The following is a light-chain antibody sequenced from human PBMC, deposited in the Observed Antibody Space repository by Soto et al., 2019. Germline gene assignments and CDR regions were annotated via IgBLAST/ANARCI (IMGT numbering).Light chain of an antibody. Sequence: DIQLTQSPSALSASIGDRVTITCRASQPVITSLAWYQHKPGEAPKLLIYDASILQTGVPSRFSGYASGTEFTLPITSVQPDDFATYYCQQYSDYSAHGLSFGGGTKVGIK. V-gene: IGKV1-5*01. CDR3: QQYSDYSAHGLS. CDR1: QPVITS. CDR2: DAS. J-gene: IGKJ4*01.